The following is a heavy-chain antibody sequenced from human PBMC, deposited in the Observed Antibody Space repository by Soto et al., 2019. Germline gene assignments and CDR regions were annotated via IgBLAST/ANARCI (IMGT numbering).Heavy chain of an antibody. J-gene: IGHJ5*02. V-gene: IGHV4-34*01. CDR3: ARGRVRFGELSGWCDP. Sequence: PSETLSLTCAVYGGSFSGYYWSWIRQPPGKGLEWIGEINHSGSTNYNPSLKSRVTISLDTSRNQFSLKLSSVTAADTAVYYCARGRVRFGELSGWCDPWGEGTLVTVAS. D-gene: IGHD3-16*02. CDR1: GGSFSGYY. CDR2: INHSGST.